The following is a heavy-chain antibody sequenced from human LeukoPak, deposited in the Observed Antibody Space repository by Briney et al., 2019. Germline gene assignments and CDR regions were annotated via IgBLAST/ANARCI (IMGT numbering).Heavy chain of an antibody. CDR3: AKDDSSGYYYFDY. J-gene: IGHJ4*02. D-gene: IGHD3-22*01. CDR2: ISWDGGST. V-gene: IGHV3-43D*04. Sequence: GGSLRLSCAASGFIFDDYAMHWVRQAPGKGLEWVSLISWDGGSTYYADSVKGRFTISRDNSKNTLYLQMNSLRAEDTAVYYCAKDDSSGYYYFDYWGQGTLVTVSS. CDR1: GFIFDDYA.